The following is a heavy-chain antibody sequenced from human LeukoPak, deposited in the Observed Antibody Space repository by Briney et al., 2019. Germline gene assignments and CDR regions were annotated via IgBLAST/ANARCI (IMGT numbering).Heavy chain of an antibody. V-gene: IGHV1-8*01. CDR1: GYTFTSYD. CDR3: ARGRKGGITIFGVVTPYYSDY. J-gene: IGHJ4*02. Sequence: ASVKVSCKASGYTFTSYDINWVRQATGQGLEWMGWMNPNSGNTGYAQKFQGRVTMTRNTSISTAYMELSSLRSEDTAVYYCARGRKGGITIFGVVTPYYSDYWGQGTLVTVSS. CDR2: MNPNSGNT. D-gene: IGHD3-3*01.